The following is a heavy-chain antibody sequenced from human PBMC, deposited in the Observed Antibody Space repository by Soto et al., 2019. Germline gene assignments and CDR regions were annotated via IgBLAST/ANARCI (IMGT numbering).Heavy chain of an antibody. CDR1: GGSISSSNW. CDR3: ASSRGWLRPHLRWPLDY. V-gene: IGHV4-4*02. J-gene: IGHJ4*02. CDR2: IYHSGST. D-gene: IGHD5-12*01. Sequence: SETLSLTCAVSGGSISSSNWWSWVRQPPGKGLEWIGEIYHSGSTNYNPSLKSRVTISVDKSKNQFSLKLSSVTAADTAVYYCASSRGWLRPHLRWPLDYWGQGTLVTVSS.